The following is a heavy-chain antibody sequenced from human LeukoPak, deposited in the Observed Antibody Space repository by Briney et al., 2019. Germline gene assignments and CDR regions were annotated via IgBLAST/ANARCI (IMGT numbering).Heavy chain of an antibody. CDR1: GFTFSSYS. CDR3: ARDYYDILTGYLEYYYYGMDV. D-gene: IGHD3-9*01. CDR2: ISSSSSYI. Sequence: PGGSLRLSCAASGFTFSSYSMNWVRQAPGKGLEWVSSISSSSSYIYYADSVKGRFTISRDNAKNSLYLQMNSLRAEDTAVYYCARDYYDILTGYLEYYYYGMDVWGQGTTVTVSS. V-gene: IGHV3-21*01. J-gene: IGHJ6*02.